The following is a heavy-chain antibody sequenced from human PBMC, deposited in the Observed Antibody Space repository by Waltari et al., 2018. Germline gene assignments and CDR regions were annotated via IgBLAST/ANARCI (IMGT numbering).Heavy chain of an antibody. D-gene: IGHD3-10*01. CDR2: IYLSGAT. CDR3: ASEGDGSGSDSGPCTY. J-gene: IGHJ4*02. CDR1: GSSIRNYY. V-gene: IGHV4-4*07. Sequence: QVQVQESGPGLVKPSETLSLTCTVSGSSIRNYYWSWLRQPAGKGLEWIGRIYLSGATHYNPALKSRVTRSVDRSKNQLSLKRSSVTAGDTATYYGASEGDGSGSDSGPCTYWGQGTLVIVSS.